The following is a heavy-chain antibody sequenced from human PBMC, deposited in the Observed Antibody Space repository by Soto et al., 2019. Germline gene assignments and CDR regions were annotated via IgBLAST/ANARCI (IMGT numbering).Heavy chain of an antibody. CDR2: ISWDGGST. CDR3: AKDARPKYYYDSSGSSEGLDY. Sequence: PGGSLRLSCAASGFTFDDYAMHWVRQAPGKGLEWVSLISWDGGSTYYADSVKGRLTISRDNSKNSLYLQMNSLRAEDTALYYCAKDARPKYYYDSSGSSEGLDYWGQGTLVTVSS. J-gene: IGHJ4*02. CDR1: GFTFDDYA. D-gene: IGHD3-22*01. V-gene: IGHV3-43D*04.